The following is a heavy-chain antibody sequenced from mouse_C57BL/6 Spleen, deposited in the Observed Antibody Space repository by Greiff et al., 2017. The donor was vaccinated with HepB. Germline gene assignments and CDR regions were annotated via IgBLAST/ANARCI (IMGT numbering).Heavy chain of an antibody. V-gene: IGHV3-6*01. J-gene: IGHJ4*01. CDR3: AREGAQATGYYAIDY. CDR1: GYSITSGYY. CDR2: ISYDGSN. D-gene: IGHD3-2*02. Sequence: ESGPGLVKPSQSLSLTCSVTGYSITSGYYWNWIRQFPGNKLEWMGYISYDGSNNYNPSLKNRISITRDTSKNQFFLKLNSVTTEDTATYYCAREGAQATGYYAIDYWGQGTSVTVSS.